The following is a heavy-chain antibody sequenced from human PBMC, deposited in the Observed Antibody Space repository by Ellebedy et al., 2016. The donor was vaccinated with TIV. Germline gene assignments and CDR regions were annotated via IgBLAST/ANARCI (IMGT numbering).Heavy chain of an antibody. CDR2: IIPIFGTP. Sequence: SVTVSCXASGGTFSSYAIDWVRQAPGQGLEWMGGIIPIFGTPNYAQKFQGRVTITADKSTSTAYMDLSSLRSEDTAVYYCARESLDGMVPRGDFDYWGQGTLVTVSS. J-gene: IGHJ4*02. V-gene: IGHV1-69*06. D-gene: IGHD3-10*01. CDR1: GGTFSSYA. CDR3: ARESLDGMVPRGDFDY.